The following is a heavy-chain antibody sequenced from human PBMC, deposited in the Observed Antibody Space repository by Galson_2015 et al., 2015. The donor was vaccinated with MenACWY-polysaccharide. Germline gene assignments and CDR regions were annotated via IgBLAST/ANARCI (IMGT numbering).Heavy chain of an antibody. CDR3: ARVLKGLVGATPDY. J-gene: IGHJ4*02. Sequence: TLRLSCAASGFTFSSYSMNWVRQAPGKGLEGVSYISSGGTIYYADSVKGRFTISRDNAKNSLYLQMNSLRDDDTAVYYCARVLKGLVGATPDYWGQGTLVTVSS. CDR2: ISSGGTI. D-gene: IGHD1-26*01. V-gene: IGHV3-48*02. CDR1: GFTFSSYS.